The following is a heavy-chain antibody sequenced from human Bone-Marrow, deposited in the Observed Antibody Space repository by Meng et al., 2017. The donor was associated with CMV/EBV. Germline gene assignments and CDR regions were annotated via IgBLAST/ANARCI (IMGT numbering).Heavy chain of an antibody. V-gene: IGHV1-3*01. CDR1: GYTFPNYA. Sequence: QVQLVQSGAEMKKPGAAVQVSCKASGYTFPNYAIHWMRQAPGQRLEWMGLINPATSNAKYSQTFQGRVTITRDTSATTAYMELSDLRSEDTAIYYCARGPYSSGWYGLVDYWGQGTLVTVSS. CDR2: INPATSNA. CDR3: ARGPYSSGWYGLVDY. D-gene: IGHD6-19*01. J-gene: IGHJ4*02.